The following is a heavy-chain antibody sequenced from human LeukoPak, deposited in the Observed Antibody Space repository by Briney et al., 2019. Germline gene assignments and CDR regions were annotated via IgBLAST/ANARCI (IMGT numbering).Heavy chain of an antibody. V-gene: IGHV3-21*01. Sequence: GGSLRLSCAASGFTFSSYSMNWVRQAPGKGLEWVSSISSSSSYIYYADSVKGRFTISRDNAKNSLYLQMNSLGAEDTAVYYCARRATKYCSGGSCYDPNDYWGQGTLVTVSS. CDR2: ISSSSSYI. CDR1: GFTFSSYS. CDR3: ARRATKYCSGGSCYDPNDY. J-gene: IGHJ4*02. D-gene: IGHD2-15*01.